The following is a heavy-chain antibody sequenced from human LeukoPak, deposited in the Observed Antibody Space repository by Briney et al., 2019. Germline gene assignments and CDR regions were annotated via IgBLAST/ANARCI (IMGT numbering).Heavy chain of an antibody. CDR1: GYTFTSYA. V-gene: IGHV1-3*01. D-gene: IGHD6-19*01. CDR2: INAGNGNT. J-gene: IGHJ5*02. Sequence: GASVKVSCKASGYTFTSYAMHWVRQAPGQRLEWMGWINAGNGNTKYSQKFQGRVTITRDTSASTAYMELSSLRSEDTAVYYCASPGYSSGWYPTWGQGTLVTVSS. CDR3: ASPGYSSGWYPT.